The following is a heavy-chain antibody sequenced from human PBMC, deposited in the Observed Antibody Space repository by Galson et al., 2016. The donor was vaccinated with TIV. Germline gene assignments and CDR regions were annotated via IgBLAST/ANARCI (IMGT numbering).Heavy chain of an antibody. J-gene: IGHJ4*02. CDR1: GGTFNRST. D-gene: IGHD2-15*01. CDR3: GIGVTRGGSSYVFDN. V-gene: IGHV1-69*05. CDR2: ILPTSHTT. Sequence: SVKVSCKASGGTFNRSTISWVRRAPGHGLEWMGAILPTSHTTNFAQKFQDRVTLTTDESTSTAYMDLSSLRSEDSAIYYCGIGVTRGGSSYVFDNWGQGTTVTVSS.